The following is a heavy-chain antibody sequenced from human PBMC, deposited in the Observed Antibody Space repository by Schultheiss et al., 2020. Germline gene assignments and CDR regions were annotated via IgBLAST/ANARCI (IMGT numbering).Heavy chain of an antibody. CDR3: ARRRLGSAYDY. CDR2: IYYSGST. J-gene: IGHJ4*02. Sequence: SATMSLTCTVSGGSISSSSYYWGWIRQPPGKGLEWIGSIYYSGSTYYNPSLKSRVTISVDTSKNQFSLKLSSVTAADTAVYYCARRRLGSAYDYWGQGTLFTVPS. V-gene: IGHV4-39*01. CDR1: GGSISSSSYY. D-gene: IGHD3-16*01.